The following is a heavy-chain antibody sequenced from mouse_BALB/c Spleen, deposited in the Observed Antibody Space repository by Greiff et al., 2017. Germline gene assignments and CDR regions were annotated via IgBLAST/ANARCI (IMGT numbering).Heavy chain of an antibody. V-gene: IGHV6-6*02. CDR2: IRLKSNNYAT. Sequence: EVQVVESGGGLVQPGGSMKLSCVASGFTFSNYWMNWVRQSPEKGLEWVAEIRLKSNNYATHYAESVKGRFTISRDDSKSSVYLQMNNLRAEDTGIYYCTVYYGNWFAYWGQGTLVTVSA. CDR1: GFTFSNYW. J-gene: IGHJ3*01. D-gene: IGHD2-1*01. CDR3: TVYYGNWFAY.